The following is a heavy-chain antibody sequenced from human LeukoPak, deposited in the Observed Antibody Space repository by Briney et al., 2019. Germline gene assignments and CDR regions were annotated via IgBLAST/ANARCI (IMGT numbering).Heavy chain of an antibody. V-gene: IGHV3-48*03. J-gene: IGHJ4*02. Sequence: GGSLRLSCAASGFTFSSYEMNRVRQAPGKGLEGVSYISRGGSTVYYADSVKGRFTISRDNAKNSLYLQMNSLRAEDTAVYYCARSPDYGNYGDYFDYWGQGTLVTVSS. D-gene: IGHD4-11*01. CDR1: GFTFSSYE. CDR3: ARSPDYGNYGDYFDY. CDR2: ISRGGSTV.